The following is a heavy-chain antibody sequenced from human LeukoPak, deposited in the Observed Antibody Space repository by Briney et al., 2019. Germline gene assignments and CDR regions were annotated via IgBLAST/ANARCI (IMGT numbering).Heavy chain of an antibody. J-gene: IGHJ3*02. V-gene: IGHV4-39*01. CDR2: IYYSGST. Sequence: PSETLSLTCAVSGGSISSSSYYWGWIRQPPGKGLEWIGSIYYSGSTYYNPSLKSRVTISVDTSKNQFSLKLSSVTAADTAVYYCAIPKVYYDSSGYDDAFDIWGQGTMVTVSS. CDR1: GGSISSSSYY. D-gene: IGHD3-22*01. CDR3: AIPKVYYDSSGYDDAFDI.